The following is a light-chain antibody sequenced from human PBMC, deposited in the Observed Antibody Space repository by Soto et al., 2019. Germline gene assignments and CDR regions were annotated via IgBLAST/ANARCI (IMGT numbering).Light chain of an antibody. CDR3: QEYNSY. CDR1: QGIDNW. CDR2: KAS. Sequence: DIRVTQSPSTLSASVGDRVTITCRTSQGIDNWLAWYQQKPGKVPKLLIYKASNLESGVPSRFSGSGFGTEFTLTISSLQPDDVATYYCQEYNSYFGGGTKVEIK. V-gene: IGKV1-5*03. J-gene: IGKJ4*01.